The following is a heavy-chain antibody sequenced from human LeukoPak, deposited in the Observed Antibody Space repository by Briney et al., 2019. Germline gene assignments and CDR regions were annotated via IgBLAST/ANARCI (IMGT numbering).Heavy chain of an antibody. Sequence: SETLSLTCTVSGGSISSSSYYWGWIRQPPGKGLEWIGSMYYSGSTYYNPSLKSRVTISVDTSKNQFSLKLSSVTAADTAVYYCARLPRTVTTSAVDYWGQGTLVTVSP. CDR3: ARLPRTVTTSAVDY. D-gene: IGHD4-17*01. CDR1: GGSISSSSYY. V-gene: IGHV4-39*01. CDR2: MYYSGST. J-gene: IGHJ4*02.